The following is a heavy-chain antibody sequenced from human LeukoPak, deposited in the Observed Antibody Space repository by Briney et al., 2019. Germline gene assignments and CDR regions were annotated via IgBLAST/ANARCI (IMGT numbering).Heavy chain of an antibody. CDR3: ARDPVVPARAFDP. CDR1: GGSFSGYY. J-gene: IGHJ5*02. D-gene: IGHD2-2*01. CDR2: INHSGST. Sequence: SETLSLTCAVYGGSFSGYYWSWIRQPPGKGLKWIGEINHSGSTNYNPSLKSRVTISVDTSKNQFSLKLSSVAAADTAVYYCARDPVVPARAFDPWGQGTLVTVSS. V-gene: IGHV4-34*01.